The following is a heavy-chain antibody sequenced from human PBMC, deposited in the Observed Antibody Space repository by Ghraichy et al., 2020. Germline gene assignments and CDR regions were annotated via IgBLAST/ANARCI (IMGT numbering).Heavy chain of an antibody. CDR3: ARIGYCSGGSCYRYFDL. Sequence: ASVKVSCKASGYTFTSYDINWVRRATGQGLEWMGWMNPNSGNTGYAQKFQGRVTMTRNTSISTAYMELSSLRSEDTAVYYCARIGYCSGGSCYRYFDLWGRGTLVTVSS. CDR2: MNPNSGNT. D-gene: IGHD2-15*01. J-gene: IGHJ2*01. V-gene: IGHV1-8*01. CDR1: GYTFTSYD.